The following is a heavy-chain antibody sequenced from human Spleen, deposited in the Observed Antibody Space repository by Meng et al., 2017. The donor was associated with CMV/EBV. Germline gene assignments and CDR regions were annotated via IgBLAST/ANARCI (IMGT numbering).Heavy chain of an antibody. V-gene: IGHV2-5*01. D-gene: IGHD3-3*01. CDR1: FSLSNSGVA. Sequence: FSLSNSGVAVGWIRQPPGKALEWLALIYWNDDKRYSPSLESRLTITKDTSKNQVVLTVANMDPVDTATYYCVRPFDFWSGYYGIFDYWGQGTLVTVSS. J-gene: IGHJ4*02. CDR2: IYWNDDK. CDR3: VRPFDFWSGYYGIFDY.